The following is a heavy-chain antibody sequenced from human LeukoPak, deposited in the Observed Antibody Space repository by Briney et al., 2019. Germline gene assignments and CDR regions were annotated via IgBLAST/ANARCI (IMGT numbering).Heavy chain of an antibody. CDR3: ARDSYYDSSEG. V-gene: IGHV3-7*01. Sequence: GGSLRLSCAASGFTFSSYWMSLVRQAPGKGLEWVANIKQDGSEKYYVDSVKGRFTISRDNAKNSLYLQMNSLRAEDTAVYYCARDSYYDSSEGWGQGTLVTVSS. J-gene: IGHJ4*02. CDR1: GFTFSSYW. CDR2: IKQDGSEK. D-gene: IGHD3-22*01.